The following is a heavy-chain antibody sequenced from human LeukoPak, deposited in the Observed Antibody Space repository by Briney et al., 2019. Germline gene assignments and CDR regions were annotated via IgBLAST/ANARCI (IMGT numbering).Heavy chain of an antibody. J-gene: IGHJ4*02. Sequence: GGSLRLSCAASGFTVSSNYMSWVRQAPGKGLEWVSVIYSGGSTYYAGSVKGRFTISRDNSKNTLYLQMNSLRAEDTAVYYCARASRDYYDRPIDYWGQGTLVTVSS. D-gene: IGHD3-22*01. CDR2: IYSGGST. V-gene: IGHV3-53*01. CDR3: ARASRDYYDRPIDY. CDR1: GFTVSSNY.